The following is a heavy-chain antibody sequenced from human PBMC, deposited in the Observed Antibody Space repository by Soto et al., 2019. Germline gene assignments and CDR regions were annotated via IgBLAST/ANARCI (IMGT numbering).Heavy chain of an antibody. Sequence: PSETLSLTCTVSGDSISSYSWSWIRQPPGKGLEWIGNIHYNGNTKYNPSLKSRVTMSVDTSMNQFSLKLISVTAADTAVYYCAREGNLGRWLQPLDYWGQGTLVTVSS. V-gene: IGHV4-59*01. CDR1: GDSISSYS. J-gene: IGHJ4*02. D-gene: IGHD5-12*01. CDR3: AREGNLGRWLQPLDY. CDR2: IHYNGNT.